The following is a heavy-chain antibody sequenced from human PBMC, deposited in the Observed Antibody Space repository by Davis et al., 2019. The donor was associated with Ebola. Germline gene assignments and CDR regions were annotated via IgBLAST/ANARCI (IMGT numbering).Heavy chain of an antibody. V-gene: IGHV5-51*01. D-gene: IGHD3-22*01. CDR1: GYNFAAYW. Sequence: GESLKISCTGSGYNFAAYWIAWVRQMPGKGLEWMGIIYPGDSDATYSPSFQGQVTMSVDRSTDSTYLQWSSLNASDTAMYYCARHYFDSSGDIPLGYWGQGTLVTVSS. CDR3: ARHYFDSSGDIPLGY. J-gene: IGHJ4*02. CDR2: IYPGDSDA.